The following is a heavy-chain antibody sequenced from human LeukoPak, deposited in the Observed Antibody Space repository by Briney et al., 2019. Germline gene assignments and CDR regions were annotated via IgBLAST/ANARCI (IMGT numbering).Heavy chain of an antibody. CDR1: GFTFSNYS. Sequence: PGGSLRLSCAASGFTFSNYSMNWVRQAPGKGLEWVSYISSSSNTIYYADSVKGRFTISRDNAKNSLYLQMNSLRAEDTAVYYCAAEETGYSGWFDPWGQGTLVTVSS. CDR3: AAEETGYSGWFDP. J-gene: IGHJ5*02. CDR2: ISSSSNTI. D-gene: IGHD5-12*01. V-gene: IGHV3-48*01.